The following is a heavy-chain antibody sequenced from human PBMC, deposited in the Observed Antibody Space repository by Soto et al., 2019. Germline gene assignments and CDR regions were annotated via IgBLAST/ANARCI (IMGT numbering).Heavy chain of an antibody. CDR3: ARYIPGVRYYGMDV. J-gene: IGHJ6*02. Sequence: EVQLLESGGGLVQPGGSLRLSCSASGFTFSSYDIKWVRQAPGKGLEWVSLIGESGTPTYYADSVKGRFTIARDNSGNTLFLEMYSLRAEDTAVYYCARYIPGVRYYGMDVWGQGTTVTVSS. D-gene: IGHD5-18*01. CDR2: IGESGTPT. CDR1: GFTFSSYD. V-gene: IGHV3-23*01.